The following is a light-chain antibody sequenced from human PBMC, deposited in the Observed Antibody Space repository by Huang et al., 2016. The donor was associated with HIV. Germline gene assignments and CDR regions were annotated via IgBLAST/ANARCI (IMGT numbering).Light chain of an antibody. Sequence: DIQMTQSPSSLSASVGDRVTITCRTSQRVSCYLQWVQQKPGKAPKLLIHSTASLQGFVSSRFSGSGSGTHFTLTINSLQPEDSATYYCQQTYSTPKTFGQGTKLEIK. CDR2: STA. V-gene: IGKV1-39*01. J-gene: IGKJ2*01. CDR1: QRVSCY. CDR3: QQTYSTPKT.